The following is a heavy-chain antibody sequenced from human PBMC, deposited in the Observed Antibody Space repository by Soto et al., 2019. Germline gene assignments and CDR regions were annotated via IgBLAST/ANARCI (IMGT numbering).Heavy chain of an antibody. CDR2: ISSSSSYI. Sequence: PGGSLRLSCAASGFTFSSYSMNWVRQAPGKGLDWVSSISSSSSYIYYADSVKGRFTISRDNAKNSLYLQMNSLRAEDTAVYYCARVVGGVQYYYYGVDVWGQGTTVTVSS. V-gene: IGHV3-21*01. CDR1: GFTFSSYS. CDR3: ARVVGGVQYYYYGVDV. J-gene: IGHJ6*02. D-gene: IGHD3-16*01.